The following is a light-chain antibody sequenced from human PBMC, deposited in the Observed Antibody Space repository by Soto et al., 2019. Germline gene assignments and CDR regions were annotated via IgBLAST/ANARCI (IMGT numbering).Light chain of an antibody. CDR1: QSVSNNY. V-gene: IGKV3-20*01. CDR2: GAS. CDR3: QQYGSSGT. J-gene: IGKJ1*01. Sequence: EIVLTQSPGTLSLCPGERAALSCRAIQSVSNNYLAWYQQKPGQAPRLLIYGASNRATGIPDRFSGSGSGTDFTLTISRLEPQDFAVYYCQQYGSSGTFGQGTKVDI.